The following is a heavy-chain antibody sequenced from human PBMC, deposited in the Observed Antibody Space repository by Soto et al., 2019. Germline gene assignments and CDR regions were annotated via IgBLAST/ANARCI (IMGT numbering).Heavy chain of an antibody. CDR3: ARHVLPGRRNDAFDI. V-gene: IGHV4-59*08. J-gene: IGHJ3*02. Sequence: QVQLQESGPGLVKPSETLSLTCTVSGGSISSYYWSWIRQPPGKGLEWIGYIYYSGSTNYNPSLKSRVTISVDTSKNQFSLQLSSVTAADTAVYYCARHVLPGRRNDAFDIWGQGTMVTVSS. CDR2: IYYSGST. CDR1: GGSISSYY.